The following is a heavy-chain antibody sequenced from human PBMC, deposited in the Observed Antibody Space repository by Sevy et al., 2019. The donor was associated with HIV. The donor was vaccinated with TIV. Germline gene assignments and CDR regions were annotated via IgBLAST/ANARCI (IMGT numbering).Heavy chain of an antibody. CDR2: IYYSGST. J-gene: IGHJ5*02. D-gene: IGHD3-9*01. CDR3: ARAQRNILTGYAISHWFDP. Sequence: SETLSLTCTVSGGSISSYYWSWIRQPPGKGLEWIGYIYYSGSTNYNPSLKSRVTISGDTSKNQFSLKLSSVTAADTAVYYCARAQRNILTGYAISHWFDPWGQRTVVTVSS. V-gene: IGHV4-59*01. CDR1: GGSISSYY.